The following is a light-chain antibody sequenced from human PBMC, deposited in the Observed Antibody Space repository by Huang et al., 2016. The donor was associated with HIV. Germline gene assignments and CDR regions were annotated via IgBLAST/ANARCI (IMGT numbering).Light chain of an antibody. V-gene: IGKV3-15*01. J-gene: IGKJ4*01. CDR2: GAS. CDR1: QSVSTN. Sequence: EIVMTQSPTTLSVSPGVRATLSCRASQSVSTNLAWDQQRPGQAPRLLIYGASTRATGIPARFSGSGSGTQFTLTISSLQSGDFAVYYCQQYNSWPLTFGGGTKVDIK. CDR3: QQYNSWPLT.